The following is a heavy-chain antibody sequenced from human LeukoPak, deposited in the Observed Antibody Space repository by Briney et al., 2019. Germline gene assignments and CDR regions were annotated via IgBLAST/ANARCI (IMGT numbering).Heavy chain of an antibody. V-gene: IGHV3-30*04. J-gene: IGHJ4*02. D-gene: IGHD6-6*01. CDR1: GFTYTKHA. CDR3: ARTLIEYSVSSCYFDY. Sequence: PGGSLRLSCAASGFTYTKHAMHWVRQAPGKGLEWVAVISYDGSNKKYADSVKGRFTISRDNSKHTLYLQMNSLRAEDTAVYYCARTLIEYSVSSCYFDYWGQGTLVTVSS. CDR2: ISYDGSNK.